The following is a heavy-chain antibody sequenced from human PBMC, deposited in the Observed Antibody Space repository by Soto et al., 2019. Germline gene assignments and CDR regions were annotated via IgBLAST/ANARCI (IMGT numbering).Heavy chain of an antibody. Sequence: GGSLRLSCAASGFTFSSYAMHWVRQAPGTGLEWVAVISYEGSNKYYADSVKGRFTISRDNSKNTLYLQMNSLRTEDTAVYYCARVLGGMATVPFDYWGQGALVTVS. CDR1: GFTFSSYA. J-gene: IGHJ4*02. CDR2: ISYEGSNK. CDR3: ARVLGGMATVPFDY. V-gene: IGHV3-30-3*01. D-gene: IGHD4-4*01.